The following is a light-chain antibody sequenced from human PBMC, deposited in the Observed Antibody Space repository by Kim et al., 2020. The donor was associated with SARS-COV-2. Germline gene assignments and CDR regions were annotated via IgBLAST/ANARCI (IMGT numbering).Light chain of an antibody. J-gene: IGLJ2*01. V-gene: IGLV3-1*01. CDR2: QDN. CDR1: KLGDKY. Sequence: SYELTQPPSVSVSPGQTASITCSGDKLGDKYVCWYQQKPGQSPVLVIYQDNKRPSGIPELFSGSNSGNTATLTISGTQAMDEADYYCQAWDSSTVVFGGGTQLTVL. CDR3: QAWDSSTVV.